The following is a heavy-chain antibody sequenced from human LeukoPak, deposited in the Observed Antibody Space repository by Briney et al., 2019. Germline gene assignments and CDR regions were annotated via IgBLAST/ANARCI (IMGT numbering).Heavy chain of an antibody. CDR1: GFTFSGYT. V-gene: IGHV3-64*01. D-gene: IGHD4-17*01. CDR3: ARALGTVTYIES. CDR2: ISSRGDTT. J-gene: IGHJ5*02. Sequence: PGGSLRLSCAASGFTFSGYTMHWVRQVRGKGLEFVSAISSRGDTTNYANSVKGRFTISRDNSKDTLYLQMGSLRPDDMAIYYCARALGTVTYIESWGQGTLVTVSS.